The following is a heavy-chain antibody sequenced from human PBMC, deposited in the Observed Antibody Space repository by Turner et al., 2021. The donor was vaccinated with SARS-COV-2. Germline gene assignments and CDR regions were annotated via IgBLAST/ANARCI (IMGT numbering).Heavy chain of an antibody. D-gene: IGHD4-17*01. J-gene: IGHJ4*02. V-gene: IGHV1-69*10. Sequence: QVQLVQSGAEVKKPGSSVKVPCKASGGTFSSYAISWVRQAPGQGLEWMGGIITILGIANYAQKFKGRVTITADKSTSTAYMELSSLRSEDTAVYYCARDYGDSPLGYWGQGTLVTVSS. CDR2: IITILGIA. CDR1: GGTFSSYA. CDR3: ARDYGDSPLGY.